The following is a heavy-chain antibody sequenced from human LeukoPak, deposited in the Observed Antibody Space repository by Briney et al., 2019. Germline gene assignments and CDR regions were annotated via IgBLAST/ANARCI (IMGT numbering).Heavy chain of an antibody. CDR3: ARDAGKGSSGYYSFDY. Sequence: ASVKVCCKASGYTFTSYYMHWVRQAPGQGLEWMGIINPSGGSTSYAQKFQGRVTMTRDTSTSTVYMELSSLRSEDTAVYYCARDAGKGSSGYYSFDYWGQGTLVTVSS. J-gene: IGHJ4*02. D-gene: IGHD3-22*01. V-gene: IGHV1-46*01. CDR1: GYTFTSYY. CDR2: INPSGGST.